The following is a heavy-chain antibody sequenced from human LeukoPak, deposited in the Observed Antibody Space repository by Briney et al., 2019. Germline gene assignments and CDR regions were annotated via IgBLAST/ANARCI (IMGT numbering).Heavy chain of an antibody. CDR2: ISYDGINT. CDR1: GFTFSTYW. CDR3: AREWAGYYEVDY. J-gene: IGHJ4*02. V-gene: IGHV3-74*01. D-gene: IGHD3/OR15-3a*01. Sequence: PGGSLRLSCAASGFTFSTYWMHWVRQAPGKGLVWVSRISYDGINTNYADSVKGRFTISRDNAKNSVYLQMNSLRAEDTAVYYCAREWAGYYEVDYWGQGTLVTVSS.